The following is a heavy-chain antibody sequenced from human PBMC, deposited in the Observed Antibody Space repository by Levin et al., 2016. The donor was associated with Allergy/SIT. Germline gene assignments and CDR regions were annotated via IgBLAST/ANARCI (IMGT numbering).Heavy chain of an antibody. D-gene: IGHD3-3*01. J-gene: IGHJ6*03. CDR3: ARLRRGVKGHYYYMDV. V-gene: IGHV4-34*01. CDR1: GGSFSGYY. CDR2: INHSGST. Sequence: SETLSLTCAVYGGSFSGYYWSWIRQPPGKGLEWIGEINHSGSTNYNPSLKSRVTISVDTSKNQFSLKLSSVTAADTAVYYCARLRRGVKGHYYYMDVWGKGTTVTVSS.